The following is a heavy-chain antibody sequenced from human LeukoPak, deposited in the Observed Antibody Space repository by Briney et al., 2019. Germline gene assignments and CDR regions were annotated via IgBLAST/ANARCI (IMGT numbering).Heavy chain of an antibody. D-gene: IGHD3-16*02. CDR2: ISGSGSST. J-gene: IGHJ4*02. V-gene: IGHV3-23*01. Sequence: GGSLRLSCAASGFTFSSYAMSWVRQAPGKGLEWVSAISGSGSSTCYADSVKGRFTISRDNSKNTLYLQMNSLRAEDTAVYYCAKGPAYRIPFDYWGQGTLVTVSS. CDR3: AKGPAYRIPFDY. CDR1: GFTFSSYA.